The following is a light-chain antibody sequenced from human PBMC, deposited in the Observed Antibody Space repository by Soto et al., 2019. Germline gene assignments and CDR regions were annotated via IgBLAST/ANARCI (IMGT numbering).Light chain of an antibody. CDR1: QSVSSY. CDR2: DAS. V-gene: IGKV3-11*01. CDR3: QPRRNWHFT. Sequence: EIVLTQSPATLSLSPGERATLSCRASQSVSSYLDWYQQKPGQAPRLLIYDASNRATGIPARFSGSGSGTDFTLTISSLEPEDFAVYYFQPRRNWHFTFGPGNKVDIK. J-gene: IGKJ3*01.